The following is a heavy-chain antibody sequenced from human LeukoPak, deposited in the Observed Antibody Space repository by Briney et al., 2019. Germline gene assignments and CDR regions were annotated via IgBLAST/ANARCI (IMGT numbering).Heavy chain of an antibody. D-gene: IGHD5-18*01. CDR2: ISGSGGST. Sequence: PSETLSLTCAVYGGSFSGYYWSWVRQAPGKGLEWVSAISGSGGSTYYADSVKGRFTISRDNSKNTLYLQMNSLRAEDTAVYYCAKARGQLWSKEGGDFDYWGQATLVTVSP. CDR1: GGSFSGYY. CDR3: AKARGQLWSKEGGDFDY. J-gene: IGHJ4*02. V-gene: IGHV3-23*01.